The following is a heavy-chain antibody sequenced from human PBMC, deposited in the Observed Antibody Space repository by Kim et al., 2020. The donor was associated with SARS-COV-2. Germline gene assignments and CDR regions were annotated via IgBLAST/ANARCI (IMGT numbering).Heavy chain of an antibody. CDR1: GGSISRTSYY. J-gene: IGHJ4*02. Sequence: SETLSLTCTVSGGSISRTSYYWGWIRQPPGKGLEWFGSIYYSGNTYYNPSLNSRVTISVDTSQNQFSLKLSSVTAADTAVYYCARHRGDTYDSSGYFDYWGQGTLVTVSS. D-gene: IGHD3-22*01. CDR2: IYYSGNT. V-gene: IGHV4-39*01. CDR3: ARHRGDTYDSSGYFDY.